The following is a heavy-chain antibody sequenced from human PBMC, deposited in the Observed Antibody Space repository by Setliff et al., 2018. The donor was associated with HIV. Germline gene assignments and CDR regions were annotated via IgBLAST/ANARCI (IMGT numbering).Heavy chain of an antibody. D-gene: IGHD3-10*01. V-gene: IGHV1-18*01. CDR3: ARGATMVRGDSYYFDY. J-gene: IGHJ4*02. Sequence: ASVKVSCKASGYTFTSYGISWVRQAPGQGLEWMGWISAYNGNTNYAQKLQGRVTMTTDASTSTAYMELRSLRSDDTAVYYCARGATMVRGDSYYFDYWGQGTQVTVSS. CDR2: ISAYNGNT. CDR1: GYTFTSYG.